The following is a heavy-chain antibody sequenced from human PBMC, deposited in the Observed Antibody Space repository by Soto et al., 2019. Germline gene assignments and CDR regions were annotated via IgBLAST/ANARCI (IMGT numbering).Heavy chain of an antibody. CDR2: INPAGGAA. D-gene: IGHD2-21*01. CDR1: GYTFTKFH. J-gene: IGHJ4*02. Sequence: QVRLVQSGAEVKKPGASVKISCETSGYTFTKFHLHWVRQAPGQGLEWVGRINPAGGAANYAQPFQGIVSVTTDTSPSTGYMQLSNLRSEDTAVHPCATEGDPRLYAATVFDYWGQGTLLSVSS. CDR3: ATEGDPRLYAATVFDY. V-gene: IGHV1-46*01.